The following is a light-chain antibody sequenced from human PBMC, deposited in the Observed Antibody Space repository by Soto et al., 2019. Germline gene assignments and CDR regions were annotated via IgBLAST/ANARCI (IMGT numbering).Light chain of an antibody. CDR2: DAS. CDR3: QQRSNWPPWT. J-gene: IGKJ1*01. CDR1: QSVSSY. Sequence: EIVLTQSPATLSLSPGERATLSCRASQSVSSYLAWYQQKPGQAPRLLIQDASNRATGIPARFSGSGSGTDFTLTISSLEPEDFVVYYCQQRSNWPPWTFGQGTKVEIK. V-gene: IGKV3-11*01.